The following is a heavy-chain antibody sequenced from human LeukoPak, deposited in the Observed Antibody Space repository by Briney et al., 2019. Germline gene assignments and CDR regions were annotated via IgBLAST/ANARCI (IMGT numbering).Heavy chain of an antibody. Sequence: PSETLSLTCTVFGGSISSSSYYWGWIRQPPGKGLEWIGSIYYSGSTYYNPSLKSRVTISVDTSKNRFSLKLSSVTAADTAVYYCARLRVGSYYDSSGYYHFDYWGQGTLVTVSS. CDR1: GGSISSSSYY. CDR3: ARLRVGSYYDSSGYYHFDY. CDR2: IYYSGST. V-gene: IGHV4-39*01. J-gene: IGHJ4*02. D-gene: IGHD3-22*01.